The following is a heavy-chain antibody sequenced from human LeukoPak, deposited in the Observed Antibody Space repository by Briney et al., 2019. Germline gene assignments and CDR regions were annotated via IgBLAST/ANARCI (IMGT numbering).Heavy chain of an antibody. J-gene: IGHJ5*02. CDR2: INHSGST. D-gene: IGHD6-19*01. Sequence: TTSETLSLTCAVYGGSFSGYYWSWIRQPPGKGLEWIGEINHSGSTNYNPSLKSRVTISVDTSKNQFSLKLSSVTAADTAVYYCARAGGAVAGTWFDPWGQGTLVTVSS. V-gene: IGHV4-34*01. CDR3: ARAGGAVAGTWFDP. CDR1: GGSFSGYY.